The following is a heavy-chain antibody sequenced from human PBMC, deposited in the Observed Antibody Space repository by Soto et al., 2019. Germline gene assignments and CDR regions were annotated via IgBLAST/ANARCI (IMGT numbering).Heavy chain of an antibody. D-gene: IGHD3-22*01. V-gene: IGHV5-51*01. CDR3: ARPSGWLSLSYFDY. J-gene: IGHJ4*01. CDR2: IYPGDSDT. CDR1: GYSFTRYW. Sequence: GESLKISCKGSGYSFTRYWIDWVRHMPGKGLEWMGVIYPGDSDTRYSPSFQGQVTISVDMSISTAYLQWRSLRTSDTAIYYCARPSGWLSLSYFDYWGHGTLVTVSS.